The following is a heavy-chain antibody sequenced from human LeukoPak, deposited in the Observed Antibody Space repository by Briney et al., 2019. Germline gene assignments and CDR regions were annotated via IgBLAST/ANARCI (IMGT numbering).Heavy chain of an antibody. V-gene: IGHV3-23*01. CDR3: AKVIRGTKLFDY. CDR2: VSGSGGST. J-gene: IGHJ4*02. D-gene: IGHD1-26*01. CDR1: GFTFSSYA. Sequence: GGSLRLSCAASGFTFSSYAMSWVRQAPGKGLEWVSAVSGSGGSTYYADSVKGRFTISRDNSKNTLYLQMNSLRAEDTAVYYCAKVIRGTKLFDYWGQGTLVTVSS.